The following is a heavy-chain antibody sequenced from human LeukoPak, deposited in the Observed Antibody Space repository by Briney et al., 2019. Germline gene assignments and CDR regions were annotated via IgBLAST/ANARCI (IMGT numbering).Heavy chain of an antibody. CDR2: IYTSGST. J-gene: IGHJ4*02. V-gene: IGHV4-61*02. CDR3: ASGVVVAATDY. CDR1: GGSISSGSYY. Sequence: SETLSLTCTVPGGSISSGSYYWSWIRQPAGKGLEWIGRIYTSGSTNYNPSLKSRVTISVDTSKNQFSLKLSSVTAADTAVYYCASGVVVAATDYWGQGTLVTVSS. D-gene: IGHD2-15*01.